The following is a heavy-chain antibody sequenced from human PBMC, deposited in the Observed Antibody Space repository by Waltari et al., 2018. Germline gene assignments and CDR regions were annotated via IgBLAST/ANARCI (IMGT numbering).Heavy chain of an antibody. CDR1: GGSISSSSYY. CDR3: AREGYDFWSGYYTPGNY. V-gene: IGHV4-39*07. CDR2: IYYSGRT. J-gene: IGHJ4*02. Sequence: QLQLQESGPGLVKPSETLSLTCTVSGGSISSSSYYWGWIRQPPGKGLEWIGSIYYSGRTYYNPSLKCRVTISVATAKNQFSLKLSSVTAADTAVYYCAREGYDFWSGYYTPGNYWGQGTLVTVSS. D-gene: IGHD3-3*01.